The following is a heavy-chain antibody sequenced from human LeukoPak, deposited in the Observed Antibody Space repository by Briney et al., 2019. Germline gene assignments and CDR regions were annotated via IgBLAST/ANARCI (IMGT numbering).Heavy chain of an antibody. CDR3: AKFHSSSWYAHYFDY. CDR2: ISGSGGST. Sequence: GGSLRLSCAASGFTFSSYAMSWVRQAPGKGLEWVSAISGSGGSTYYADSVKGRFTISRDNSKNTLHLQMNSLRAEDTAVYYCAKFHSSSWYAHYFDYWGQGTLVTVSS. CDR1: GFTFSSYA. J-gene: IGHJ4*02. V-gene: IGHV3-23*01. D-gene: IGHD6-13*01.